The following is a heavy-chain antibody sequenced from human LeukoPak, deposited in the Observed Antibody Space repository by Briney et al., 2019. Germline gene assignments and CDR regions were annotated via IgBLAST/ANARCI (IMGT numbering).Heavy chain of an antibody. CDR1: GFTFTNYA. V-gene: IGHV3-21*01. Sequence: PGGSLRLSCAASGFTFTNYAMSWVRQAPGKGLEWVSSISSSSSYIYYADSVKGRFTISRDNAKNSLYLQMNSLRAEDTAVYYCARDLVDTAMVGGMDVWGQGTTVTVSS. CDR2: ISSSSSYI. J-gene: IGHJ6*02. D-gene: IGHD5-18*01. CDR3: ARDLVDTAMVGGMDV.